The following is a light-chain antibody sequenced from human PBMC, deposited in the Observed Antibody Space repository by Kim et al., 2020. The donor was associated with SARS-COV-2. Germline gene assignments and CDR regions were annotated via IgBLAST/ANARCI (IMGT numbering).Light chain of an antibody. CDR2: GKN. CDR1: TLRDNY. J-gene: IGLJ1*01. V-gene: IGLV3-19*01. Sequence: ALGQTVTITGQGDTLRDNYATWYQQKPGQAPLRVIYGKNNRPSGIPDRFSGSRSGNTASWTITGAQAEDEGDYYCHSRDSSGYHFVFGTGTKVTVL. CDR3: HSRDSSGYHFV.